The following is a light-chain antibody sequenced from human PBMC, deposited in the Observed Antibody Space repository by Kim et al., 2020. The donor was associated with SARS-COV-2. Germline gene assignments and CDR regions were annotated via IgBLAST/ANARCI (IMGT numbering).Light chain of an antibody. CDR2: GES. CDR3: HQFVSSPVT. J-gene: IGKJ4*01. V-gene: IGKV3-20*01. Sequence: SPGETATLSCRASHSLSSSYLAWYQQKPGQAPRLLIYGESNRATDIPDRFSGTGTGTDVTLTITRLEPEDSAVYYCHQFVSSPVTFGGGTKVDIK. CDR1: HSLSSSY.